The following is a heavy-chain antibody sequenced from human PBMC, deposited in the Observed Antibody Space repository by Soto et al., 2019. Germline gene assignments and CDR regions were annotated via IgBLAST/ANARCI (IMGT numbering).Heavy chain of an antibody. J-gene: IGHJ4*02. CDR2: IYYSGST. V-gene: IGHV4-31*03. Sequence: QVKLQASGPGLVKPSQTLSLTCPVSGGSSSRGGYFWGWIRQHPGKGLEWIGYIYYSGSTYYNPSLKSRDTRSVDTSKNQFSLKRSSVTAADTAVYYSAGIYSGSPGGTWRYWGQGTLGTVAS. CDR1: GGSSSRGGYF. D-gene: IGHD1-26*01. CDR3: AGIYSGSPGGTWRY.